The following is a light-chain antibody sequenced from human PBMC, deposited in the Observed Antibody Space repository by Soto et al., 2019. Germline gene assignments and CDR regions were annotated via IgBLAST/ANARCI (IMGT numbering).Light chain of an antibody. CDR3: SSYAGNSNYV. CDR2: DVT. V-gene: IGLV2-8*01. CDR1: SSDVGAYKF. Sequence: QSALTQPPSASGSPGQSVTISCTGTSSDVGAYKFVSWYQQNPGKAPKLIIYDVTKRPTGVPDRFSGSESGNTASLTVSGLQAEDEADYYCSSYAGNSNYVFGSGTKVTVL. J-gene: IGLJ1*01.